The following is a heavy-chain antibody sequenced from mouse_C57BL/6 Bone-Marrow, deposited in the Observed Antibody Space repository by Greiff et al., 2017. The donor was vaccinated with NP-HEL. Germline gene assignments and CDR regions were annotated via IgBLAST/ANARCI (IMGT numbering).Heavy chain of an antibody. J-gene: IGHJ2*01. CDR2: ISDGGSYT. CDR1: GFTFSSYA. D-gene: IGHD1-1*01. V-gene: IGHV5-4*01. Sequence: DVHLVESGGGLVKPGGSLKLSCAASGFTFSSYAMSWVRQTPEKRLEWVATISDGGSYTYYPDNVKGRFTISRDNAKNNLYLQMSHLKSEDTAMYYCARVYGSLFDYWGQGTTLTVSS. CDR3: ARVYGSLFDY.